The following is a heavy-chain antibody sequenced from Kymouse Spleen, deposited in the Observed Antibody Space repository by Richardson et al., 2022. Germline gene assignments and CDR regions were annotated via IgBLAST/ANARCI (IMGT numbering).Heavy chain of an antibody. J-gene: IGHJ3*02. V-gene: IGHV3-66*03. Sequence: EVQLVESGGGLIQPGGSLRLSCAASGFTVSSNYMSWVRQAPGKGLEWVSVIYSCGSTYYADSVKGRFTISRDNSKNTLYLQMNSLRAEDTAVYYCAREYSSSPLCF*YLGPRDNGHRLF. CDR2: IYSCGST. CDR1: GFTVSSNY. CDR3: AREYSSSPLCF*Y. D-gene: IGHD6-6*01.